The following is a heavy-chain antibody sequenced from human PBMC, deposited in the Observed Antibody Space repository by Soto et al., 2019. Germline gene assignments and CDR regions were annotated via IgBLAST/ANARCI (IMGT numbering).Heavy chain of an antibody. CDR1: GDSISRGYH. V-gene: IGHV3-21*01. CDR3: ARWSLYSVWGTQYPDY. J-gene: IGHJ4*02. D-gene: IGHD3-16*01. CDR2: ISTTSGQI. Sequence: PSETLSLTCAVSGDSISRGYHWAWIRQPPGKGLEWVSSISTTSGQIYYADSVKGRFTISRDNARNSVYLQLNSLRAEDTAVYYCARWSLYSVWGTQYPDYWGQGTLVTVSS.